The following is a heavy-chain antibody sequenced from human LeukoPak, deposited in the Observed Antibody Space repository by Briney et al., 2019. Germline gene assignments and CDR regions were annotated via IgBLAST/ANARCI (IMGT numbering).Heavy chain of an antibody. D-gene: IGHD4-17*01. CDR3: ARDSNDYGVYVFPHYYYYGMDV. CDR2: ISAYNDNT. CDR1: GYTFTSYG. J-gene: IGHJ6*02. Sequence: GASVKVSCKASGYTFTSYGISWVRQAPGQGLEWMGWISAYNDNTNYAQKLQGRVTMTTDTSTSTAYMELRSLRSDDTAVYYCARDSNDYGVYVFPHYYYYGMDVWGQGTTVTVSS. V-gene: IGHV1-18*01.